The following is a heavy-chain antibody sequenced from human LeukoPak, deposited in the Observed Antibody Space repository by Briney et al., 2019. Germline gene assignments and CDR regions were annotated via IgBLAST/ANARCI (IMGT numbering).Heavy chain of an antibody. J-gene: IGHJ3*02. CDR3: ARYSDNYYDSSGYVDAFDI. V-gene: IGHV4-39*01. CDR2: IYYSGST. Sequence: PSETLSLTCTVSSASITSSPYYWGWIRQPPGKGLEWIGSIYYSGSTYYNPSLKSRVTISVDTSKNQFSLKLSSVTAADTAVYYCARYSDNYYDSSGYVDAFDIWGQGTMVTVSS. D-gene: IGHD3-22*01. CDR1: SASITSSPYY.